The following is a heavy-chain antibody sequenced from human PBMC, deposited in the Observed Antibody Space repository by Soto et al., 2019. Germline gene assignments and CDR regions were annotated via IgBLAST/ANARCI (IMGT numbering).Heavy chain of an antibody. CDR2: FRSKSNSYAT. CDR1: GFTFSGSA. Sequence: EVQLVESGGGLVQPGGSLKLSCAVPGFTFSGSAMHWFRQASGKGLEWVGRFRSKSNSYATAYAASVKGRFTISRDDSKTTAYLQMNSLKTEDTAVYYCTRGYGDYVRDYWGQGTLVTVSS. J-gene: IGHJ4*02. D-gene: IGHD4-17*01. V-gene: IGHV3-73*01. CDR3: TRGYGDYVRDY.